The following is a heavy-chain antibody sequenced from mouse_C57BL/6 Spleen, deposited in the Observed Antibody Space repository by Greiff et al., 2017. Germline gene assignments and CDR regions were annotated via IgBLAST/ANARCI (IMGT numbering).Heavy chain of an antibody. CDR2: IYPSDSET. J-gene: IGHJ4*01. V-gene: IGHV1-61*01. Sequence: QVQLQQPGAELVRPGSSVKLSCKASGYTFTSYWMDWVKQRPGQGLEWIGNIYPSDSETHYNQKFKDKATLTVDKSSNTAYMQLNSLTSEVSAVYYCARSGYKAMDYGGQGTSVTVSS. D-gene: IGHD1-3*01. CDR1: GYTFTSYW. CDR3: ARSGYKAMDY.